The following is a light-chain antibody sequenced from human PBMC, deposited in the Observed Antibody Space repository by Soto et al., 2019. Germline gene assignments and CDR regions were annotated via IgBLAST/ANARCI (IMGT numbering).Light chain of an antibody. J-gene: IGKJ5*01. CDR2: GAS. V-gene: IGKV3-20*01. CDR3: QQYGSNWTIT. Sequence: EIVWTQSPGTRSLSPGERATVSCRASPSVSSTFLAWYQQKPGQAPRLLIYGASTRATGIPDRFSGGGSGTDFTLTISRLEPQDFAVYYCQQYGSNWTITFGQGTRLEIK. CDR1: PSVSSTF.